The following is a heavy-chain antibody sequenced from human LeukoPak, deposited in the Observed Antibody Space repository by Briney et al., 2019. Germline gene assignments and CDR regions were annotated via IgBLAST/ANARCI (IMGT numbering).Heavy chain of an antibody. CDR3: ARGCIPLPLYYFDY. D-gene: IGHD2-21*01. V-gene: IGHV3-74*01. CDR1: GFTFSSYW. CDR2: INSDGGST. J-gene: IGHJ4*02. Sequence: GGSLRLSCADSGFTFSSYWMHWVRQAPGRGVGWGSRINSDGGSTTYADSVKGGFTISRDNEKKTLYMQMNSLRADDTVVYYCARGCIPLPLYYFDYWGQGTLVTVSS.